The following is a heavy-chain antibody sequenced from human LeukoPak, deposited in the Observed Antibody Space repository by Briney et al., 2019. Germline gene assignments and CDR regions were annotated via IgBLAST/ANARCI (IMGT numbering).Heavy chain of an antibody. V-gene: IGHV3-7*01. CDR3: ARVSGTYYPVDY. Sequence: GGSLRPSCAATGFGFRYHWMSWVRHVAGKGLEWVANINLDGSEGDYVDSVKGRFTISRDNAKSSLFLQMNSLRAEDTAVYYCARVSGTYYPVDYWGQGTVVTVSS. J-gene: IGHJ4*02. CDR2: INLDGSEG. D-gene: IGHD1-26*01. CDR1: GFGFRYHW.